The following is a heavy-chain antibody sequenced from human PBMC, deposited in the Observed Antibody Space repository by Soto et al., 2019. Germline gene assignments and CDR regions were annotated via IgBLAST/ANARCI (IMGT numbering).Heavy chain of an antibody. CDR3: ARRNYYGSGSPIDWFDP. CDR2: IYPGDSDT. J-gene: IGHJ5*02. D-gene: IGHD3-10*01. Sequence: GASRKISCKGSGYSFTSFWIGWVRQMPGKGLEWMGIIYPGDSDTRYSPSFQGQVTISADKSISTAYLQWSSLKASDTAMYYCARRNYYGSGSPIDWFDPWGQGTLVTVSS. CDR1: GYSFTSFW. V-gene: IGHV5-51*01.